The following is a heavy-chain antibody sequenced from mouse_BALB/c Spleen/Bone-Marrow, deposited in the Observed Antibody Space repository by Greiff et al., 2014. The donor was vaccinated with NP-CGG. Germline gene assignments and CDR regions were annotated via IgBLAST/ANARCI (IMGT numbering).Heavy chain of an antibody. Sequence: EVKVVESGGGLVQPGGSLKLSCVASGFTFSGYGMSWVRQTPDKGLELVATINNNGGSTYYTDSVKGQFTISRDNAKNTLYLQMSSLKSEDTAMYYCARVYGWYFDVWGAGTTVTVSS. CDR3: ARVYGWYFDV. D-gene: IGHD1-1*01. J-gene: IGHJ1*01. V-gene: IGHV5-6-3*01. CDR2: INNNGGST. CDR1: GFTFSGYG.